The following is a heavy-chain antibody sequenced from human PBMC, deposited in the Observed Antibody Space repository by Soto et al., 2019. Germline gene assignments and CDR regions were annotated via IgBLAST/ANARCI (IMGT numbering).Heavy chain of an antibody. D-gene: IGHD2-2*01. CDR1: GGSVSSGSYY. Sequence: QVQLQESGPGLVKPSETLSLTCTVSGGSVSSGSYYWSWIRQPPGKGLEWIGYIYYSGSTNYNPSLKSRVTISVDTSKNQFSLKLSSVTAADTAVYYCARDADQIDYWGQGTLVTVSS. CDR2: IYYSGST. J-gene: IGHJ4*02. CDR3: ARDADQIDY. V-gene: IGHV4-61*01.